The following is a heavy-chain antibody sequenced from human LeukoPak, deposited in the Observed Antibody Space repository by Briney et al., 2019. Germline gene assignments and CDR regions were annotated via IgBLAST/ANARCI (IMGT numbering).Heavy chain of an antibody. Sequence: GETLKISCKGSGYSFTSYWIGWVRQMPGKGLEWMGIIYPGDSDTRYSPSFQGQVTISADKSISTAYLQWSSLKASDTAMYYCARHKSDHVWGSYRESDYWGQGTLVTVSS. CDR3: ARHKSDHVWGSYRESDY. J-gene: IGHJ4*02. CDR2: IYPGDSDT. CDR1: GYSFTSYW. D-gene: IGHD3-16*02. V-gene: IGHV5-51*01.